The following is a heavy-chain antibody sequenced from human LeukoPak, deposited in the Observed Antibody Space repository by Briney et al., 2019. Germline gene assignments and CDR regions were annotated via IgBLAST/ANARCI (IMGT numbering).Heavy chain of an antibody. Sequence: GGSLRLSCAASGFTFSSYWMSWVRQAPGKGLEWVANIKQDGSEKCYVDSVKGRFTISRDSAKNSLYLQMNSLRAEDTAVYYCAREDYGDHVPFDYWGQGTLVTVSS. J-gene: IGHJ4*02. CDR3: AREDYGDHVPFDY. CDR2: IKQDGSEK. D-gene: IGHD4-17*01. CDR1: GFTFSSYW. V-gene: IGHV3-7*01.